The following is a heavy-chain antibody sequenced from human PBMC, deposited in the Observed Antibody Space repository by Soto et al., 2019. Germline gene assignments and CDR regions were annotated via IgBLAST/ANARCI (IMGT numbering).Heavy chain of an antibody. Sequence: QVQLVQSGAEVKKPGSSVKVSCKASGGTFSSYTISWVRQAPGQGLEWMGRIIPILGIANYAQKFQGRVTXTXXKSTRTAYMELSSLRSEDMAVYYCARDAPIDYDSVWGQGTLVTVSS. J-gene: IGHJ4*02. V-gene: IGHV1-69*08. CDR1: GGTFSSYT. CDR2: IIPILGIA. D-gene: IGHD3-22*01. CDR3: ARDAPIDYDSV.